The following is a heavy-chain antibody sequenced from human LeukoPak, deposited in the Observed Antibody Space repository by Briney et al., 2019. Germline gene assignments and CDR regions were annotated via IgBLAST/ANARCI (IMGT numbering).Heavy chain of an antibody. J-gene: IGHJ5*02. D-gene: IGHD6-19*01. CDR2: ISAYNGNT. CDR3: ARAREYSSGWYGRSVGWFDP. CDR1: GYTFTGHY. V-gene: IGHV1-18*04. Sequence: ASVKVSCKASGYTFTGHYIHWVRQAPGQGLEWMGWISAYNGNTNYAQKLQGRVTMTTDTSTSTAYMELRSLRSDDTAVYYCARAREYSSGWYGRSVGWFDPWGQGTLVTVSS.